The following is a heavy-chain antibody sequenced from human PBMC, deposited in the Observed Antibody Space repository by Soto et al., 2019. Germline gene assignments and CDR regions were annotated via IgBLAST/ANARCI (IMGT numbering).Heavy chain of an antibody. D-gene: IGHD3-3*01. V-gene: IGHV6-1*01. Sequence: TLSLTCAISGDSVSSNSAAWNWIRQSPSRGLEWLGRTYYRSKWYNDYAVSVKSRITINPDTSKNQFSLQLNSVTPEDTAVYYCARGPNYDFWSGYYFNYYYGMDVWGQGTTVTVSS. J-gene: IGHJ6*02. CDR3: ARGPNYDFWSGYYFNYYYGMDV. CDR2: TYYRSKWYN. CDR1: GDSVSSNSAA.